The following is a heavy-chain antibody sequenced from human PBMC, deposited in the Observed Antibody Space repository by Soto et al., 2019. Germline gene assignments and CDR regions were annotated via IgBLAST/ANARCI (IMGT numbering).Heavy chain of an antibody. CDR2: IIPIFGTA. CDR1: GGTFSSYA. D-gene: IGHD3-10*01. J-gene: IGHJ6*02. CDR3: ASMVRGVIYGMDV. V-gene: IGHV1-69*13. Sequence: GASVKVCCKASGGTFSSYAISWVRHAPGQGLEWMGGIIPIFGTANYAQKFQGRVTITADESTSTAYMELSSLRSEDTAVYYCASMVRGVIYGMDVWGQGTTVTVSS.